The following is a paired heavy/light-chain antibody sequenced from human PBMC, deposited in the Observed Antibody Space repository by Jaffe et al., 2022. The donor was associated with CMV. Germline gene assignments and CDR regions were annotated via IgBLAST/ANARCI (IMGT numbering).Heavy chain of an antibody. D-gene: IGHD6-19*01. CDR1: GYTFTNYA. J-gene: IGHJ4*02. CDR3: ARVFDIGVAVDY. Sequence: QVQLVQSGAEVKKPGASVKISCKTSGYTFTNYAISWVRQAPGQGLEWMGWISAYSGNTNYAQKLQGRLTMTTDTSTTTAYMELVSLRSDDTAMYFCARVFDIGVAVDYWGQGTLVTVSP. CDR2: ISAYSGNT. V-gene: IGHV1-18*01.
Light chain of an antibody. Sequence: SFELTQPPSVSVSPGQTARITCSRNGLPTQYAYWYQQKPGQAPVLVIYRDSERPSGIPERFSGSSSGTTVTLTINEVQAEDEADYYCQSADSSGTFVVFGGGTKLTVL. J-gene: IGLJ2*01. CDR3: QSADSSGTFVV. CDR1: GLPTQY. CDR2: RDS. V-gene: IGLV3-25*03.